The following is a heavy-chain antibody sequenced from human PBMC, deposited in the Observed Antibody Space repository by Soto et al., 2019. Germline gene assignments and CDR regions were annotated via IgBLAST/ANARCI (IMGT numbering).Heavy chain of an antibody. Sequence: QVQLVQSGAEVKKPGASVKVSCKASGYTFTNYDINWVRQATGQGLEWMGWMNPNSGNTGYAQKFHGRVTMTRNTSISTAYMELSSLRSEDTAVYYCATAPTCAGNVDYWGQGTLVTVSS. CDR3: ATAPTCAGNVDY. J-gene: IGHJ4*02. CDR1: GYTFTNYD. D-gene: IGHD1-1*01. V-gene: IGHV1-8*01. CDR2: MNPNSGNT.